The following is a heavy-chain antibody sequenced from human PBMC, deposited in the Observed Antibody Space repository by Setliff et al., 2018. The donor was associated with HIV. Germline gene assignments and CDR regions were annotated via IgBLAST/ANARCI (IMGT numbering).Heavy chain of an antibody. Sequence: ASVKVSCKASGGTFSSYAISWVRQAPGQGLEWMGGIIPILGIANYAQKFQGRVTITADKSTSTAYMELSSLRSEDTAVYYCARDLTGEDAFDIWGQGTMVTV. J-gene: IGHJ3*02. D-gene: IGHD7-27*01. CDR1: GGTFSSYA. V-gene: IGHV1-69*10. CDR3: ARDLTGEDAFDI. CDR2: IIPILGIA.